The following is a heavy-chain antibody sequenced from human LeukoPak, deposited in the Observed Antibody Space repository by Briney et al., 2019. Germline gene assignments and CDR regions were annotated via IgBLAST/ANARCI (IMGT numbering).Heavy chain of an antibody. CDR2: IKQDGSEK. Sequence: GGSLRLSCAASGFTFSNYWMNWVRQAPGKGLEWVANIKQDGSEKFYVDSVKGRFTISRDNAKNSLYLQMNSLRAEDTAVYYCARGVGSGWYYYFDYWGQGTLVTVSS. J-gene: IGHJ4*02. CDR1: GFTFSNYW. D-gene: IGHD6-19*01. CDR3: ARGVGSGWYYYFDY. V-gene: IGHV3-7*01.